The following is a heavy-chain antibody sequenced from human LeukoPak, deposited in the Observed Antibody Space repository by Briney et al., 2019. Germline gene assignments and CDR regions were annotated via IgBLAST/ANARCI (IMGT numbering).Heavy chain of an antibody. V-gene: IGHV3-48*04. J-gene: IGHJ4*02. CDR3: AREDSSGYYYGY. CDR1: GFTFSSYS. CDR2: ISSTSSAI. Sequence: GSLRLSCAASGFTFSSYSMNWVRQAPGKGLEWLSYISSTSSAIYYADSLKGRFTISRDNAKNSLYLQMNSLRAEDTAVYYCAREDSSGYYYGYWGQGTLVTVSS. D-gene: IGHD3-22*01.